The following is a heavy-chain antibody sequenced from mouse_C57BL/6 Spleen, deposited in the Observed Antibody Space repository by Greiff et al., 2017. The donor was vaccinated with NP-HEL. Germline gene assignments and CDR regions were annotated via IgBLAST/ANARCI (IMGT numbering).Heavy chain of an antibody. V-gene: IGHV1-61*01. CDR1: GYTFTSYW. CDR3: ARGGQLSWFAY. Sequence: VQLQQPGAELVRPGSSVKLSCKASGYTFTSYWMDWVKQRPGQGLEWIGNIYPSDSETHYNQKFKDKATLTVDKSSSTAYMQLSSLTSEDSAVYYCARGGQLSWFAYWGQGTLVTVSA. CDR2: IYPSDSET. D-gene: IGHD6-1*01. J-gene: IGHJ3*01.